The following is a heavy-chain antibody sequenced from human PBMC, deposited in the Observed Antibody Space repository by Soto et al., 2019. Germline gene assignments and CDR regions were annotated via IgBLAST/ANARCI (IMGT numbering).Heavy chain of an antibody. CDR2: ISGSGSRT. Sequence: EMQLLETGGAVVPPGESLRLSCAASGFTFSHFAMSWVRQRPGKGLEWISGISGSGSRTYDADSVQGRFSIARDNPNSTLYLQMDSLRVEDTAVYYCAKGRRVGISSPLDLWDQGTLVTVSS. J-gene: IGHJ5*02. D-gene: IGHD2-2*01. V-gene: IGHV3-23*01. CDR3: AKGRRVGISSPLDL. CDR1: GFTFSHFA.